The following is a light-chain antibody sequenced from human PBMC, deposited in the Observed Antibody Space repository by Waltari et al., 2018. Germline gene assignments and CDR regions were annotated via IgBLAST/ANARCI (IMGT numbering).Light chain of an antibody. CDR1: QSISSY. CDR3: QQSYSQTRT. Sequence: DIQMTQSPSSLSASVGDRVTITCRASQSISSYLSWYQQKPGRAPKLLIYAASSLESGVPSRFSGCGSGRDFTLIISSLQPEDFATYSCQQSYSQTRTFGQGTKVEI. V-gene: IGKV1-39*01. CDR2: AAS. J-gene: IGKJ1*01.